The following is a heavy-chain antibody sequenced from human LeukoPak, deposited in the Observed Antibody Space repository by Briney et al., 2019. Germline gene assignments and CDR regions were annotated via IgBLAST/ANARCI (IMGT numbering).Heavy chain of an antibody. CDR2: TYYRSKWYH. CDR3: ARVAAVAGDYWYFDL. J-gene: IGHJ2*01. D-gene: IGHD6-19*01. Sequence: SQTLSLTYHISGDSVSSNSAAWNWIRQSPSRGLELLGRTYYRSKWYHDYAISVKSRITFNPDTSKNQLSLQLNSVTPEDTAVYYCARVAAVAGDYWYFDLWGRGTLVTVSS. V-gene: IGHV6-1*01. CDR1: GDSVSSNSAA.